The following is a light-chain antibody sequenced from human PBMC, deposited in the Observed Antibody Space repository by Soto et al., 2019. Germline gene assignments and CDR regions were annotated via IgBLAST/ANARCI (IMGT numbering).Light chain of an antibody. V-gene: IGKV2-30*01. CDR1: QSLVNTDGNTY. CDR3: MQGTHWPPA. J-gene: IGKJ3*01. Sequence: DVVMPQSPLSLPVTLGQSASISCRSSQSLVNTDGNTYLNWFQQRPGQSPRRLMYRVSIRASGVPDRFSGSGSGTDFTLKISRVEAEDVGVYYCMQGTHWPPAFGPGTRVDIK. CDR2: RVS.